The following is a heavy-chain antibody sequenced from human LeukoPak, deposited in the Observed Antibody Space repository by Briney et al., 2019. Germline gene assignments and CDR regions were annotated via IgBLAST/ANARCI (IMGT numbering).Heavy chain of an antibody. CDR2: IKNDESTA. Sequence: GGSLRLSCVASGFTITNNWMYWVRHAPGRGLVWVSRIKNDESTAVYVDSVKGRFTISRDNAKNTLYLQMNSLRVEDTAVYYCATVFKGSSLEDYWGQGTRVTVSS. CDR3: ATVFKGSSLEDY. D-gene: IGHD1-26*01. V-gene: IGHV3-74*03. CDR1: GFTITNNW. J-gene: IGHJ4*02.